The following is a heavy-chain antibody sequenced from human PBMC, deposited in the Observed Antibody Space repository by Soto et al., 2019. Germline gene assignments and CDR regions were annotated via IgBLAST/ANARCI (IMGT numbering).Heavy chain of an antibody. CDR3: TRDMGGRGGY. CDR1: GFIFSSYW. V-gene: IGHV3-74*01. J-gene: IGHJ4*02. D-gene: IGHD3-16*01. Sequence: EVQLVESGGGLVQPGGSLRLSCEVSGFIFSSYWMHWVRQVPGKGLVWVSRTNEDGSITNYADSVRGRFTISRDNAKNTLYLKMNSLRVEDTAVYYCTRDMGGRGGYWGQGTLVTVSS. CDR2: TNEDGSIT.